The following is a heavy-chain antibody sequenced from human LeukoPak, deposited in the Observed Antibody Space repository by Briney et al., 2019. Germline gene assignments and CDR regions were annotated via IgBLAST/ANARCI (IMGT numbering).Heavy chain of an antibody. J-gene: IGHJ4*02. D-gene: IGHD2-8*01. V-gene: IGHV1-46*01. CDR1: GYTFTSYY. CDR3: AAGAWLVVYALGD. Sequence: ASVKVSCKASGYTFTSYYMHWVRQAPGQGLKWMGIINPSGGSTSYARKFQGRVTMTRDTSTSTVYMELSSLRSEDTTVYYCAAGAWLVVYALGDWGQGTLVTVSS. CDR2: INPSGGST.